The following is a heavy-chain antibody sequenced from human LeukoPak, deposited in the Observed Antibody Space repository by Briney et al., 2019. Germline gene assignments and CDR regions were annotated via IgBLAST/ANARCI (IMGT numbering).Heavy chain of an antibody. CDR2: IIPIFGTA. J-gene: IGHJ4*02. CDR3: ARDPNYERFDY. CDR1: GGTFSSYA. Sequence: ASVKVSCKASGGTFSSYAISWVRQAPGQGLEWMGGIIPIFGTANYAQKFQGRVTITADESTSTAYMELGSLRSEDTAVYYCARDPNYERFDYWGQGTLVTVSS. D-gene: IGHD1-7*01. V-gene: IGHV1-69*13.